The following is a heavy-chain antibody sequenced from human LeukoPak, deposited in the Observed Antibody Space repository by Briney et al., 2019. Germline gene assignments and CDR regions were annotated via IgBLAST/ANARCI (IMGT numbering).Heavy chain of an antibody. CDR3: ARNSGANLYTYSFAY. J-gene: IGHJ4*02. CDR1: GYTFTSYY. Sequence: GASVKFSCKASGYTFTSYYMHWVRQAPGQGLEWMGIINPSGGNTTYAQKFQGRVTMTRDTSTSTVYMELSSLRSEDTAVYYCARNSGANLYTYSFAYWGQGALVTVSS. V-gene: IGHV1-46*01. CDR2: INPSGGNT. D-gene: IGHD1-26*01.